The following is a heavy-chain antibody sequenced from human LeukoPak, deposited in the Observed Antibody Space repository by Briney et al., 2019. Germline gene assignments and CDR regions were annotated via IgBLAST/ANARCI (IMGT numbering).Heavy chain of an antibody. CDR3: AKGGVYGDYYFDY. V-gene: IGHV3-53*01. CDR1: GFSVTTHF. Sequence: PGGSLRLSCAASGFSVTTHFMSWVRQAPGKGLEWVSVVYSDGSTYYADSVKGRFTISGDNSKNTVYLQMNSLRAEDTALYYCAKGGVYGDYYFDYWGQGTLVTVSS. CDR2: VYSDGST. J-gene: IGHJ4*02. D-gene: IGHD4-17*01.